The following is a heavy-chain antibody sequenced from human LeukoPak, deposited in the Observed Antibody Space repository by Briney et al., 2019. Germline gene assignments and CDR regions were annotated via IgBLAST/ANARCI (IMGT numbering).Heavy chain of an antibody. J-gene: IGHJ4*02. CDR1: GGSFSSSSYS. D-gene: IGHD6-19*01. CDR2: IYYTGTT. CDR3: ARHCGIAVAGTLGHFDY. Sequence: SETLSLPCAVYGGSFSSSSYSWGWIRQPPGKGLEWLGSIYYTGTTYDNPSLKSRVTISVDTSKNQFSLKLSSVTAADTAVYYCARHCGIAVAGTLGHFDYWGQGTLVTVSS. V-gene: IGHV4-39*01.